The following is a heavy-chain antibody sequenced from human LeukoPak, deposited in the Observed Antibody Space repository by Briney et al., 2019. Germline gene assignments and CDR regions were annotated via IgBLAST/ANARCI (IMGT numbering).Heavy chain of an antibody. D-gene: IGHD3-10*01. J-gene: IGHJ3*02. CDR3: AKVSGITMVRGVIGAFDI. Sequence: PGGSLRLSCAASGFTFDDYAMHWVRQAPGKGLEWVSLIIGDGGSTYYADSVKGRFTISRDNSKNSLYLQMNSLRTEDTALYYCAKVSGITMVRGVIGAFDIWGQGTMVTVSS. V-gene: IGHV3-43*02. CDR2: IIGDGGST. CDR1: GFTFDDYA.